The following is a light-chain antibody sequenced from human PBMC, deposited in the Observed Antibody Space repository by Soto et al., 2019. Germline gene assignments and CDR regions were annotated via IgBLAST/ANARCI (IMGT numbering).Light chain of an antibody. V-gene: IGKV1-27*01. J-gene: IGKJ1*01. CDR3: QKYSNAPPWT. CDR1: QGISNS. Sequence: DIQMTQSPSSLSASLGDRVTIACRASQGISNSLAWYQQQPGKVPKLLISSASTSQSGHPSRLSGSGSGTYFTLTISSLQPEDAATYSCQKYSNAPPWTFGQGTKVEIK. CDR2: SAS.